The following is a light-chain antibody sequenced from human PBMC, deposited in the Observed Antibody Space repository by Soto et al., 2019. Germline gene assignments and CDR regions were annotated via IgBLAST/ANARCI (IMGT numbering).Light chain of an antibody. CDR1: NIGSKS. J-gene: IGLJ2*01. V-gene: IGLV3-21*04. CDR2: YDS. CDR3: QVWDSSSDHSVV. Sequence: SYELTQPPSVSVAPGKTARITCGGNNIGSKSVHWYQQKPGQAPVLVIYYDSDRPSGIPERFSGSNSGNTATLTISRVEAGDEAEYYCQVWDSSSDHSVVFGGGTKLTVL.